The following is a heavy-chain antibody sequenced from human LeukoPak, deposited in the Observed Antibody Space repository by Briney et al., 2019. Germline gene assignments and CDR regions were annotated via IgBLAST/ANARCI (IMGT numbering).Heavy chain of an antibody. CDR2: TSYDGSNT. CDR1: GFSFSTYG. J-gene: IGHJ4*02. V-gene: IGHV3-30*18. Sequence: GGSLRLSCAASGFSFSTYGMHWVRQAPGKGLEWVAVTSYDGSNTYYAGSVKGRFTISRDNSKNTLYLQMNSLRAEDTALYYCAKDLDYWGQGTLVTVSS. CDR3: AKDLDY.